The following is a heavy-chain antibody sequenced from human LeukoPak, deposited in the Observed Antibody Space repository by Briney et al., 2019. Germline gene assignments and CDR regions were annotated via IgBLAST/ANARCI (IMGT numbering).Heavy chain of an antibody. CDR3: ASSPAYSSSWYAIDN. Sequence: GGSLRLSCAASGFTFSNYDMHWVRQAAGKGLEWVAGIGTAGDTYYPASVKGRFTISRENAKNSLYLQMNSLSAGDTAVYYCASSPAYSSSWYAIDNWGQGTLVTVSS. CDR1: GFTFSNYD. J-gene: IGHJ4*02. D-gene: IGHD6-13*01. CDR2: IGTAGDT. V-gene: IGHV3-13*01.